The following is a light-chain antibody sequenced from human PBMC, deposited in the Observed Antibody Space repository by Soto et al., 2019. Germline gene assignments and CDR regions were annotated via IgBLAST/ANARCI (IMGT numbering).Light chain of an antibody. CDR2: EVS. V-gene: IGLV2-14*01. CDR1: GTDVGGYNY. Sequence: QSALTQPASVSGSPGQSIAISCTGTGTDVGGYNYVSWYQQHPGKAPKLIIYEVSNRPTGVSNRFSGSKSGHTASLTISGLQSEDEADYFCTSYTSSSTLDVFGTGTKLTVL. CDR3: TSYTSSSTLDV. J-gene: IGLJ1*01.